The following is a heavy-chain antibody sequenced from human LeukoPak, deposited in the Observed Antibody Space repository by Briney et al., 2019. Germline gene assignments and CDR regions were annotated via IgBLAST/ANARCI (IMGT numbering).Heavy chain of an antibody. CDR1: GFTFSSYA. CDR3: AKSRGDSRGASNY. Sequence: PGGSLRLSCAASGFTFSSYAMNWVRQAPGKGLEWVSFISGSGDTTYYADSVKGRFTISRDNSKNTLYLQMNSLRADDTAVYYCAKSRGDSRGASNYWVQGTLVTVSS. D-gene: IGHD1-26*01. CDR2: ISGSGDTT. V-gene: IGHV3-23*01. J-gene: IGHJ4*02.